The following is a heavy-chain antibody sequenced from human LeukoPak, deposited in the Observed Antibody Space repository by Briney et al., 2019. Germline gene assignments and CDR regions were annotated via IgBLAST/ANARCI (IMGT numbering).Heavy chain of an antibody. Sequence: PGGSLRLSCAASGFTFSDHYMDWVRQGPGKGLEWVGRTRNKVNRYTTAYAASVKGRFTISRDDSKNSLYLQMNSLKTEDTAVYYCARVVGATTVDFWGQGTLVTVSS. CDR2: TRNKVNRYTT. D-gene: IGHD1-26*01. CDR1: GFTFSDHY. V-gene: IGHV3-72*01. CDR3: ARVVGATTVDF. J-gene: IGHJ4*02.